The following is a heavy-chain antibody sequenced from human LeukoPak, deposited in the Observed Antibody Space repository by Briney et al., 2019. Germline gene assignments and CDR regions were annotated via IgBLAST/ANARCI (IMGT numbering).Heavy chain of an antibody. CDR1: GFTFSSYA. J-gene: IGHJ4*02. CDR3: AKDSGYTYGLSPYYFDC. D-gene: IGHD5-18*01. V-gene: IGHV3-23*01. CDR2: ITGSGVST. Sequence: PGGSLRLSCAASGFTFSSYAMSWVRQASGKGLEWVSAITGSGVSTHYADSVKGRFTISRDNSKDSLYLQMSSLRAEDTAVYYCAKDSGYTYGLSPYYFDCWGQGTLVTVSA.